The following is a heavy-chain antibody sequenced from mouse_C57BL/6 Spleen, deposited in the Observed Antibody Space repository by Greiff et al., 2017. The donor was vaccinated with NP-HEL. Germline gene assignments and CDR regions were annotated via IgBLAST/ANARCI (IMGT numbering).Heavy chain of an antibody. D-gene: IGHD1-1*01. CDR2: IDPSDSYT. CDR1: GYTFTSYW. Sequence: QVQLQQPGAELVKPGASVKLSCKASGYTFTSYWMQWVKQRPGQGLEWIGEIDPSDSYTNYNQKFKGKATLTVDTSSSTADMQLSSLTSEDSAVYYCARDGMTTVVARYFDVWGTGTTVTVSS. J-gene: IGHJ1*03. CDR3: ARDGMTTVVARYFDV. V-gene: IGHV1-50*01.